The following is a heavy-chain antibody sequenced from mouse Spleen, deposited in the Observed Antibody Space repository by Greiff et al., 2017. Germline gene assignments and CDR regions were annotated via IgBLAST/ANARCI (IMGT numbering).Heavy chain of an antibody. CDR2: ISSGGDYT. Sequence: EVQLQESGAGLVKPGGSLKLSCAASGFTFSSYAMPWVRQTPEKRLEWVAYISSGGDYTYYADTVKGRFTISRDNARNTLYLQMSSLKSEETAMYYCTRVSEAGYYAMDYWGQGTSVTVSS. V-gene: IGHV5-9-1*02. CDR1: GFTFSSYA. J-gene: IGHJ4*01. CDR3: TRVSEAGYYAMDY.